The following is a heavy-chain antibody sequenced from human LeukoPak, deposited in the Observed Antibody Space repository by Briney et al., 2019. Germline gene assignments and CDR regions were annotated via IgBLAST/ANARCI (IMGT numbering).Heavy chain of an antibody. CDR1: GGTFSSYA. J-gene: IGHJ5*02. D-gene: IGHD4-17*01. V-gene: IGHV1-69*11. CDR3: ARASGYGDYHWFDP. Sequence: GASVKVSCKASGGTFSSYAISWVRQAPGQGLEWMGRIIPILGTANYAQKFQGRVTITADESTSTAYMELSSLRSEDTAVYYCARASGYGDYHWFDPWGQGTLATVSS. CDR2: IIPILGTA.